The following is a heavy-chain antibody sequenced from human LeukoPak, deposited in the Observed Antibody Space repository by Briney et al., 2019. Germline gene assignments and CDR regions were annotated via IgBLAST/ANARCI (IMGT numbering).Heavy chain of an antibody. V-gene: IGHV4-59*01. D-gene: IGHD3-22*01. Sequence: SETLSLTCAVSGGSISSFHWNWIRQPPGKGLEWMGYIYHTGSTNYNPSLKSRVTISVDTSKNQFSLKLSSVTAADTAVYYCARAPYDGSGYDEYCYDHWGQGTLVTVSS. CDR2: IYHTGST. J-gene: IGHJ4*02. CDR3: ARAPYDGSGYDEYCYDH. CDR1: GGSISSFH.